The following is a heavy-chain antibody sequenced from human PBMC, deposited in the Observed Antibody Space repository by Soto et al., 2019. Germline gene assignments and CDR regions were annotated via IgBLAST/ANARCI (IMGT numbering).Heavy chain of an antibody. J-gene: IGHJ4*02. D-gene: IGHD1-26*01. CDR2: IYPGDSDT. CDR3: ARYSGSYWHYLDF. Sequence: GESLKISCKGSGYSFASHWVAWVRQMPEKGLEWIGTIYPGDSDTKYSSAFRGHVTISADTSVSTAYLQWRSLEAADSAIYYCARYSGSYWHYLDFWGQGTLVTVS. V-gene: IGHV5-51*01. CDR1: GYSFASHW.